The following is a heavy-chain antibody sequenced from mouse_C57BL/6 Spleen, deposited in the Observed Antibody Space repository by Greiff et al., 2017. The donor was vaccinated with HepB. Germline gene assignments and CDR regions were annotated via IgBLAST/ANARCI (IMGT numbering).Heavy chain of an antibody. Sequence: EVQLVESGPELVKPGASVKISCKASGYSFTGYYMHWVKQSSEKSLEWIGEINPSTGGTSYNQKFKGKATLTVDKSSSTAYMQLKSLTSEDSAVYYCARYGDYFDDWGQGTTLTVSS. J-gene: IGHJ2*01. CDR1: GYSFTGYY. V-gene: IGHV1-43*01. CDR2: INPSTGGT. D-gene: IGHD1-1*02. CDR3: ARYGDYFDD.